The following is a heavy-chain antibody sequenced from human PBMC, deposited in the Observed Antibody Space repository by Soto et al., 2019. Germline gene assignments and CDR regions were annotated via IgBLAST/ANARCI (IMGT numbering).Heavy chain of an antibody. D-gene: IGHD6-19*01. CDR3: VKDSSGQTSLKDAFDI. J-gene: IGHJ3*02. CDR2: ISSNGGST. V-gene: IGHV3-64D*06. Sequence: GGSLRLSCSASGFTFSSYAMHWVRQAPGKGLEYVSAISSNGGSTYYADSVKGRFTISRDNSKNTLYLQMSSLRTEDTAVYYCVKDSSGQTSLKDAFDICGQGTMVTVSS. CDR1: GFTFSSYA.